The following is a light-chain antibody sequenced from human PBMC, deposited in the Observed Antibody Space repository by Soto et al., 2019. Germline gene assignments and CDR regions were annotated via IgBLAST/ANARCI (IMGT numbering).Light chain of an antibody. J-gene: IGKJ1*01. V-gene: IGKV1-5*03. CDR1: QSISSW. CDR2: KAS. CDR3: QQYDNDSWT. Sequence: DIQMTQSPSTLSASVGDRVIITCRASQSISSWLAWYQQKPGKAPNLLIYKASTLKSGVPSRFSGSRSGTEFTLTISSLQPDDFATYYCQQYDNDSWTFGQGTQVEIK.